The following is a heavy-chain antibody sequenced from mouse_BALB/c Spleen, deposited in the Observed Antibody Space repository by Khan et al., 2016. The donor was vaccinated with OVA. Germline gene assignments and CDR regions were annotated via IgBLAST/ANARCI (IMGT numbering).Heavy chain of an antibody. D-gene: IGHD1-1*02. V-gene: IGHV5-9*03. CDR1: GFTFSSFT. CDR3: ARSNYGPFAY. Sequence: EVELVESGGGLVKPGGSLKLSCAASGFTFSSFTMSWVRQTPEKRLEWVASISSGGDNTYFQDSVKGRLTISSEHAMNNLYLQMSSLRSEDTALYYCARSNYGPFAYWGQGTLVTVSA. CDR2: ISSGGDNT. J-gene: IGHJ3*01.